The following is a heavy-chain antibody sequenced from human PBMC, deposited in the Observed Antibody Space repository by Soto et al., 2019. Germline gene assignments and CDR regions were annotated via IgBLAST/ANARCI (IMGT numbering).Heavy chain of an antibody. CDR1: GGTFSSYA. V-gene: IGHV1-69*01. CDR3: ARGVVVVAASQLGWFDP. J-gene: IGHJ5*02. CDR2: IVPLFGTA. Sequence: QVQLVQSGAEVKKSGSSVKVSCKASGGTFSSYAISWVRQAPGQGLEWMGGIVPLFGTAKYAQKFRGRLTITADESTSTAYMELSSLRFEDTAVYYCARGVVVVAASQLGWFDPWGQGTLVTVSS. D-gene: IGHD2-15*01.